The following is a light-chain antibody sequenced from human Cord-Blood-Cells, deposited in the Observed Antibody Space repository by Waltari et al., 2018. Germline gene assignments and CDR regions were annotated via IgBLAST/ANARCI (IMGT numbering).Light chain of an antibody. CDR1: SSDVGGYNY. Sequence: QSALTQPASVSGSPGQSITISCTGTSSDVGGYNYVSWYQKPPGKAPKLMSYDVSNRPSGFSNRFSGSKSGNTASLTISGLQAEDEADYYCSSYTSSSAYVFGTGTKVTVL. CDR3: SSYTSSSAYV. CDR2: DVS. V-gene: IGLV2-14*03. J-gene: IGLJ1*01.